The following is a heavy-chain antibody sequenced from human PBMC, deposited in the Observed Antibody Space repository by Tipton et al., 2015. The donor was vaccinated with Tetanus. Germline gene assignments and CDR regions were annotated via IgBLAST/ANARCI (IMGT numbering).Heavy chain of an antibody. CDR2: ISGSDGST. V-gene: IGHV3-23*01. D-gene: IGHD5/OR15-5a*01. Sequence: SLRLSCAASGFTFSSYAMSWVRQAPGKGLEWVSAISGSDGSTYYADSVRGRFTISRDNSKNTLYLQMNSLRAEDTAVYYCAKDGCFSVGCLGSDYWGQGNLVTVSS. CDR1: GFTFSSYA. J-gene: IGHJ4*02. CDR3: AKDGCFSVGCLGSDY.